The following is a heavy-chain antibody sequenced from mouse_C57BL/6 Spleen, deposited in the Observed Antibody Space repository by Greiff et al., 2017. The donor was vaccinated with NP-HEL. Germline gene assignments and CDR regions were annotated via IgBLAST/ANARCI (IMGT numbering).Heavy chain of an antibody. CDR2: IYPGSGST. CDR3: ARREFYDYGFGY. CDR1: GYTFTSYW. J-gene: IGHJ2*01. D-gene: IGHD2-4*01. Sequence: QVQLQQPGAELVKPGASVKMSCKASGYTFTSYWITWVKQRPGQGLEWIGDIYPGSGSTNYNEKFKSKATLTVDTSSSTAYMQLSSLTSEDSAVYYCARREFYDYGFGYWGQGTTLTVSS. V-gene: IGHV1-55*01.